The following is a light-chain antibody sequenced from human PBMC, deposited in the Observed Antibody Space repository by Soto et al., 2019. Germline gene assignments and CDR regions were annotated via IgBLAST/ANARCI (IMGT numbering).Light chain of an antibody. Sequence: DIQMTQSPSSLSASVGDRVTIFCRASQGVSTDLAWFQQKPGKAPRSLIYAASNLQSGVPSRFTGSGSGTDFTLTINNLQPEDFATYYCQQHKTDPLTIGQGTKVDIK. CDR1: QGVSTD. CDR2: AAS. J-gene: IGKJ1*01. CDR3: QQHKTDPLT. V-gene: IGKV1-16*01.